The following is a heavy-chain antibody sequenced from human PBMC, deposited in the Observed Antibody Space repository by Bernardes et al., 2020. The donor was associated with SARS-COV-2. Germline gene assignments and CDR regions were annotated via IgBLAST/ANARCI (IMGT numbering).Heavy chain of an antibody. CDR1: GFTFSTYR. D-gene: IGHD6-19*01. CDR3: AREAVLYTSGWFEYYFDS. Sequence: GGSLRLSCAASGFTFSTYRMSWVRQAPGTGLEWVASINEDGSDESYVDSVKGRFTISRDSAKNSLYLQTTSLRVEDTAIYYCAREAVLYTSGWFEYYFDSWGQGTLVTVSS. CDR2: INEDGSDE. J-gene: IGHJ4*02. V-gene: IGHV3-7*04.